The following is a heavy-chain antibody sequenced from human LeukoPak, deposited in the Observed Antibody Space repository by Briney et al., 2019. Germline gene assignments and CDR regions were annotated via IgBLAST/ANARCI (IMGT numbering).Heavy chain of an antibody. CDR3: ATNYAVAGPYYFDY. CDR2: INHSGST. CDR1: GGSFSGYY. D-gene: IGHD6-19*01. J-gene: IGHJ4*02. V-gene: IGHV4-34*01. Sequence: PSETLSLTCAVYGGSFSGYYWSWIRQPPGKGLEWIGEINHSGSTNYNPSLKSRVTISVDTSKNQFSLKLNSVTAADTAVYYCATNYAVAGPYYFDYWGQGTLITVSS.